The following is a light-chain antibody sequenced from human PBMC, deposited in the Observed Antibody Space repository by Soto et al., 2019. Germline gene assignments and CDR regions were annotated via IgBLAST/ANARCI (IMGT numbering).Light chain of an antibody. CDR3: QQYNNWQWT. V-gene: IGKV3-15*01. CDR2: GAS. J-gene: IGKJ1*01. Sequence: ERVMTQSPGTLSVSPGERATLSCRASQSVSSNLAWYQQKPGQAPRLLIYGASTRATGIPARFSGSESGTEFTLTISSLQSEDFAVYYCQQYNNWQWTFGQGTKVEIK. CDR1: QSVSSN.